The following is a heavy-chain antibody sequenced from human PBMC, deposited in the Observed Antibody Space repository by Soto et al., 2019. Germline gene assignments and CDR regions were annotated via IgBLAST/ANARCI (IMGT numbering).Heavy chain of an antibody. CDR1: YGYLSSSRYY. CDR2: IYYSGSS. V-gene: IGHV4-39*01. J-gene: IGHJ4*02. CDR3: ARMDIVDTISVDY. D-gene: IGHD5-12*01. Sequence: PSETLSLTSTLSYGYLSSSRYYLGWTRQPPGKGLEWIGIIYYSGSSYYNPSRESRVTISVDTSKTQFSLNLSSVPAADTAVYYCARMDIVDTISVDYWAREP.